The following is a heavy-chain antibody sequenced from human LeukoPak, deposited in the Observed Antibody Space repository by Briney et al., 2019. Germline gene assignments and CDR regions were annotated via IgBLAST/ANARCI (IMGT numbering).Heavy chain of an antibody. CDR3: ARAPLRFLEWSRPLDY. Sequence: SETLSLTCAVYGGSFSGYYWSWIRQPPGKGMEWIGEINHSGSTNYNPSLKSRVTISVDTSKNQFSLKLSSVTAADTAVYYCARAPLRFLEWSRPLDYWGQGSLVTVSS. CDR2: INHSGST. V-gene: IGHV4-34*01. D-gene: IGHD3-3*01. CDR1: GGSFSGYY. J-gene: IGHJ4*02.